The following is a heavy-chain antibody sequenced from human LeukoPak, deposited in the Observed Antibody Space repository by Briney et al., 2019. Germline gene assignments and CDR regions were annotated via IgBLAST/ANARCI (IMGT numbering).Heavy chain of an antibody. Sequence: PGGSLRLSCTASGFTFGEYAMSWVRQAPGKGLEWVAVISYDGNQKYYADSMKGRLTISRDNSKSTMYLQINSLRGEDTAVYYCAKGAGTYQYFYYYMDVWGKGTTVTVSS. CDR1: GFTFGEYA. D-gene: IGHD1-26*01. J-gene: IGHJ6*03. V-gene: IGHV3-30*04. CDR3: AKGAGTYQYFYYYMDV. CDR2: ISYDGNQK.